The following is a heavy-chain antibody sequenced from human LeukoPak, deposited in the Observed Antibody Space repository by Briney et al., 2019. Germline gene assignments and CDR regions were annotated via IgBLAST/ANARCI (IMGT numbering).Heavy chain of an antibody. V-gene: IGHV1-69*01. CDR3: ARAIVAVTTPNGAFDI. Sequence: ASVKVSCKASGGTFSGSAISWVRQAPGQGLEWMGGIIPIFGTANYARKFQGRVTITADESTSTAYMELNSLRSEDSAVYYCARAIVAVTTPNGAFDIWGQGTIVTVSS. CDR1: GGTFSGSA. J-gene: IGHJ3*02. D-gene: IGHD4-11*01. CDR2: IIPIFGTA.